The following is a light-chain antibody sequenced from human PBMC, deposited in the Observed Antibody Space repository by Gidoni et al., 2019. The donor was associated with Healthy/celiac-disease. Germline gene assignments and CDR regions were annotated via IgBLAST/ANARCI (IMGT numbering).Light chain of an antibody. CDR3: QHSYSTPWT. CDR2: AAS. Sequence: IKMTQSPSSLSASVGDRVTITCRASQSISSYLNWYQQKPGKAPKLLIYAASILQSGVPSRFSSSGSRTDFTLTISSLQPEDFATYYCQHSYSTPWTFGQGTKVEIK. J-gene: IGKJ1*01. V-gene: IGKV1-39*01. CDR1: QSISSY.